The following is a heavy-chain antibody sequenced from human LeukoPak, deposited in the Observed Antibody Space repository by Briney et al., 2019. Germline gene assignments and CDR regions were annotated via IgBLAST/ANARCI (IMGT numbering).Heavy chain of an antibody. CDR2: INHSGGT. CDR3: AREVPGIVVDGKKNNWFDP. D-gene: IGHD2-2*01. V-gene: IGHV4-34*01. CDR1: GGSFSGYY. J-gene: IGHJ5*02. Sequence: SETLSLTCAVYGGSFSGYYWSWIRQPPGKGLEWIGEINHSGGTNYNPSLKSRVTISVDTSKNQFSLKLSSVTAADTAVYYCAREVPGIVVDGKKNNWFDPWGQGTLVTVSS.